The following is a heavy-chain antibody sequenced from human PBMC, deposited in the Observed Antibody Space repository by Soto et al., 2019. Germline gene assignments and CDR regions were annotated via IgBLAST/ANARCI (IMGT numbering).Heavy chain of an antibody. J-gene: IGHJ4*02. CDR2: IYYSGST. V-gene: IGHV4-61*01. CDR3: ARSDGRY. Sequence: SETLSLTCAVSGFSISSYTFNWGWIRQPPGKGLEWIGYIYYSGSTNYNPSLKSRVTISVDTSKNQFSLKLSSVTAADTAVYYCARSDGRYWGQGTLVTVS. CDR1: GFSISSYTFN.